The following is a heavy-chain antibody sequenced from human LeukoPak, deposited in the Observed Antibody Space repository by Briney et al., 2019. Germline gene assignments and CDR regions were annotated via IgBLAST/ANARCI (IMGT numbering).Heavy chain of an antibody. D-gene: IGHD6-13*01. Sequence: SETLSLTCAVYGGSFSGYYWSWIRQPPGKGLEWIGEINHSGSTNYNPPLKSRVTISVDTSKNQFSLKLSSVTAADTAVYYCASLQRYSSSWLHSDFDYWGQGTLVTVSS. CDR3: ASLQRYSSSWLHSDFDY. CDR1: GGSFSGYY. CDR2: INHSGST. V-gene: IGHV4-34*01. J-gene: IGHJ4*02.